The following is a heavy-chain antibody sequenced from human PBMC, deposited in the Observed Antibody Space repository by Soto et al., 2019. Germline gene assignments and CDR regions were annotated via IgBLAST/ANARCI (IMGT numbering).Heavy chain of an antibody. D-gene: IGHD4-17*01. CDR3: ARDLGYGDYVFDY. CDR2: IWYDGSNK. V-gene: IGHV3-33*01. Sequence: GGSLRLSCAASGFTFSSYGMHWVRQAPGKGLEWVAVIWYDGSNKYYADSVKGRFTISRDNSKNTLYLQMNSLRAEDTAVYYCARDLGYGDYVFDYWGQGTLVTVSS. J-gene: IGHJ4*02. CDR1: GFTFSSYG.